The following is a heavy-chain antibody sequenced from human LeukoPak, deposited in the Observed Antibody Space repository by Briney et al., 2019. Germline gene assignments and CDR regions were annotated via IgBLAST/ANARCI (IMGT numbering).Heavy chain of an antibody. CDR2: ISYDGCNK. J-gene: IGHJ4*02. CDR1: GFTFNTYA. CDR3: AREEWYYFDY. V-gene: IGHV3-30-3*01. Sequence: GGSLRLSCVASGFTFNTYAIHWVRQAPGKGLEWVAVISYDGCNKYYEDSVKGRFTIARDNSKNTLYLQMNSLRAEYMAVYYCAREEWYYFDYWGQGTLVTVSS. D-gene: IGHD3-3*01.